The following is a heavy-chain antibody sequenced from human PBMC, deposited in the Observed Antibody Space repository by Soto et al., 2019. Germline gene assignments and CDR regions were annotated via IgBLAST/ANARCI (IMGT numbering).Heavy chain of an antibody. CDR3: SRERVRAAHFDY. CDR1: GYTFTSYD. D-gene: IGHD6-25*01. V-gene: IGHV1-8*01. CDR2: MNPNSGDT. J-gene: IGHJ4*02. Sequence: ASVKVSCKASGYTFTSYDITWVRQASGQGLEWMGWMNPNSGDTGYAQKFQGRVTMTRNTSISTAYMELSRLRSEDTAVYYCSRERVRAAHFDYWGQGTLVTVSS.